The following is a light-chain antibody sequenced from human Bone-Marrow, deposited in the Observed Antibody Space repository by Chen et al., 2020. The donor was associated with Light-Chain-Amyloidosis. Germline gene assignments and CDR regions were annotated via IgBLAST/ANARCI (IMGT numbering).Light chain of an antibody. V-gene: IGLV3-21*02. Sequence: SYVLTQPSSVSVAPGQTATIACGGNNIGSTSVHWYQQQPGQAPVLVVYDDSDRPSGIPERFSGSNSGNTATLTISRVEAGDEADYYCQVWDGRSDHVVFGGGTKLTVL. J-gene: IGLJ2*01. CDR1: NIGSTS. CDR3: QVWDGRSDHVV. CDR2: DDS.